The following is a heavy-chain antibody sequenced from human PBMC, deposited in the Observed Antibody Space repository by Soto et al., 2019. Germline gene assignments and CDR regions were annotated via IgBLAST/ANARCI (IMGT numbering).Heavy chain of an antibody. CDR3: ARAPDRRSGSYYRVLSWFDP. CDR1: GFTFSSYA. V-gene: IGHV3-30-3*01. Sequence: QVQLVESGGGVVQPGRSLRLSCAASGFTFSSYAMHWVRQAPGKGLEWVAVISYDGSNKYYADSVKGRFTISRDNSKNTLYLQMNSLGAEDTAVYYCARAPDRRSGSYYRVLSWFDPWGRGTLVTVSS. CDR2: ISYDGSNK. J-gene: IGHJ5*02. D-gene: IGHD1-26*01.